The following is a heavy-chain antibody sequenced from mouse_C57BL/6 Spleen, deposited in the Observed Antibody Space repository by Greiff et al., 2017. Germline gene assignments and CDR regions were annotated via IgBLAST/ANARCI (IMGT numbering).Heavy chain of an antibody. Sequence: EVKLMESGGGLVKPGGSLKLSCAASGFTFSDYGMHWVRQAPEKGLEWVAYISSGSSTIYYADTVKGRFTISRDNAKNTLFLQMTSLRSEDTAMYYCARARTGAMDYWGQGTSVTVSS. CDR3: ARARTGAMDY. CDR1: GFTFSDYG. CDR2: ISSGSSTI. J-gene: IGHJ4*01. V-gene: IGHV5-17*01.